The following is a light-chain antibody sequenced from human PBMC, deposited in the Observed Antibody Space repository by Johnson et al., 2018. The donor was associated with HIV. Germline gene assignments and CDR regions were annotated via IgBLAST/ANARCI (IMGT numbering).Light chain of an antibody. Sequence: QSVLTQPPSVSAAPGQKVTISCSGSSSTIGNNDVSWYQLLPGTAPKLLIYKNNERPSGIPDRFSGSKSGTSATLGITGLQTGDEADYYCGTWDTSLSAGGVFGTGTKVTVL. CDR3: GTWDTSLSAGGV. CDR1: SSTIGNND. J-gene: IGLJ1*01. CDR2: KNN. V-gene: IGLV1-51*02.